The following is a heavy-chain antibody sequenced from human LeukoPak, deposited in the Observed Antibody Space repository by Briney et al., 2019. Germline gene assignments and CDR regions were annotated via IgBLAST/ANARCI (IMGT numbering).Heavy chain of an antibody. J-gene: IGHJ4*02. CDR3: ARDQCYRFDY. CDR2: IGSSSSPI. Sequence: AGGSLRLSCAASGFTFSAYRMNWVRQAPEKGLEWASYIGSSSSPIYYADSVKGRFTISRDNAKNSLYLQMDSLRAEDPVVYYCARDQCYRFDYWGQGTLVTVSS. D-gene: IGHD2-15*01. V-gene: IGHV3-48*01. CDR1: GFTFSAYR.